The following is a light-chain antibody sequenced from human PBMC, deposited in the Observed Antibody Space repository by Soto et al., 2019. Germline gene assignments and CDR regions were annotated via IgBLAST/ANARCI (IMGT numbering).Light chain of an antibody. V-gene: IGLV2-14*01. CDR3: SSYTTTNTLFV. CDR2: EVS. J-gene: IGLJ1*01. Sequence: QCLLTQPACVSGSRGQSITISCTGTTSDVGASIYVSWYQQHPGKAPKLMIYEVSNRPSGVSNRFSGSKSGNTASLTISGLQAEDEAYYYCSSYTTTNTLFVFGSGTKVTVL. CDR1: TSDVGASIY.